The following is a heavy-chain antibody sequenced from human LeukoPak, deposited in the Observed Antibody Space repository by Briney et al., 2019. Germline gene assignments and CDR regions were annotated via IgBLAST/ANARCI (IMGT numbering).Heavy chain of an antibody. V-gene: IGHV4-59*01. Sequence: ETLSLTCTVSGGSITIYYWSWIRQPPGKALEGSGYIYYSGSTNYNPSLKSRVTISVDTSKNQFSLKLSSVTAADTAVYYCARSPTRIMVRGVIITGWFDPWGQGNLVTVSS. CDR2: IYYSGST. D-gene: IGHD3-10*01. CDR1: GGSITIYY. J-gene: IGHJ5*02. CDR3: ARSPTRIMVRGVIITGWFDP.